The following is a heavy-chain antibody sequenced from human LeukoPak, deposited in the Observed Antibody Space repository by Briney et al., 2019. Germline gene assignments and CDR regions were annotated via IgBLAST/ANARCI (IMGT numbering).Heavy chain of an antibody. V-gene: IGHV3-11*04. CDR1: RFTFSDYY. Sequence: GGSLRLSCAASRFTFSDYYMSWIRQAPGKGLEWVSYISSSGSTIYYADSVKGRFTISRDNAKNSLYLQMNSLRAEDTAVYYCARGHCSSTSCYNWFDPWGQGTLVTVSS. CDR3: ARGHCSSTSCYNWFDP. CDR2: ISSSGSTI. D-gene: IGHD2-2*01. J-gene: IGHJ5*02.